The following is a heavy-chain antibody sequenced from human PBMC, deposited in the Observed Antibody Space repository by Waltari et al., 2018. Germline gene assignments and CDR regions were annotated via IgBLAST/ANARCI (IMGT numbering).Heavy chain of an antibody. V-gene: IGHV4-39*01. CDR2: IYYSGST. J-gene: IGHJ2*01. CDR1: GGPFSGSSYS. D-gene: IGHD2-8*01. CDR3: ARHPAMTIMLWYFDL. Sequence: QLQLQESGPGLVKPSETLSLTCTVPGGPFSGSSYSWGWIRQPPGKGLEWIGSIYYSGSTYYNPSLKSRVTISVDTSKNQFSLKLSSVTAADTAVYYCARHPAMTIMLWYFDLWGRGTLVTVSS.